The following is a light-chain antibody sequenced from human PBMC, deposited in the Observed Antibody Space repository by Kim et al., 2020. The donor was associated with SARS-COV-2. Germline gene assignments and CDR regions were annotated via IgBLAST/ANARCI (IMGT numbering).Light chain of an antibody. Sequence: GQSITISCTGTSSDVGGYKYDAWYQQHPGKAPKLMIYDVSNRPSGVSNRFSGSKSGNTASLTISGLQAEDEADYYCSSYTSSSTLGFGTGTKVTVL. CDR3: SSYTSSSTLG. CDR2: DVS. J-gene: IGLJ1*01. V-gene: IGLV2-14*03. CDR1: SSDVGGYKY.